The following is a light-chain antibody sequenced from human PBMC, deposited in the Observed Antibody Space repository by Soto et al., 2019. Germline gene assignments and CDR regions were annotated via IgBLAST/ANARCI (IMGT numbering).Light chain of an antibody. J-gene: IGKJ1*01. Sequence: DIQMTQSPSSLSASVGDRVTITCPASQIISTYLNWYQQRAGLANRLLIYAASRLQSGVTPRYSGSSSGTDFTLTISNLQPEDFANYFSQQTYSAPPTFGQGTKAEFK. V-gene: IGKV1-39*01. CDR3: QQTYSAPPT. CDR2: AAS. CDR1: QIISTY.